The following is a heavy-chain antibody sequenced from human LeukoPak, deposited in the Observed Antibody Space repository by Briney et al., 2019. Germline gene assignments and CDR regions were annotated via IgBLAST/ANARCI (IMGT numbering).Heavy chain of an antibody. CDR1: AFTFSNYA. CDR2: LSATVSDGGA. CDR3: AKNRGKGAVSGTGEIDY. J-gene: IGHJ4*02. V-gene: IGHV3-23*01. Sequence: GGSLRLSCAASAFTFSNYAMSWVRQAPGKGLEWVSTLSATVSDGGAYYAGSVKGRFTISRDNSKNTLHLQMNSLRDEDTAMYYCAKNRGKGAVSGTGEIDYWGQGTLVTVSS. D-gene: IGHD6-19*01.